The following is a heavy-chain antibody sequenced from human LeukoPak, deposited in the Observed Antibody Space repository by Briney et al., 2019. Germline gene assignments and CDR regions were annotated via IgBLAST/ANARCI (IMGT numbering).Heavy chain of an antibody. CDR1: GGSFSGYY. Sequence: RPSETLSLTCAVYGGSFSGYYWSWIRQPPGKGLEWIGEINHSGSTNYNPSLKSRVTISVDTSKNQFSLKPSSVTAADTAVYYCARHGPHLSYSSSSVDYFDYWGQGTLVTVSS. D-gene: IGHD6-6*01. V-gene: IGHV4-34*01. CDR3: ARHGPHLSYSSSSVDYFDY. CDR2: INHSGST. J-gene: IGHJ4*02.